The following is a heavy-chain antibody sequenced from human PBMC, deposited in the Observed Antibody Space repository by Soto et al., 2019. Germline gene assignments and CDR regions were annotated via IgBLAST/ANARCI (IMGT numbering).Heavy chain of an antibody. CDR1: GFTFSRHT. D-gene: IGHD6-6*01. CDR2: LSSNGYYI. V-gene: IGHV3-21*04. CDR3: ARDRTEQLVGGFDL. Sequence: PGGSLRLSCAASGFTFSRHTMNWVRQAPGKGLEWVSSLSSNGYYIYYADSVRGRFTISRDNAKNSLYLQMNSLKAEDTALYFCARDRTEQLVGGFDLWGQGTMVTVSS. J-gene: IGHJ3*01.